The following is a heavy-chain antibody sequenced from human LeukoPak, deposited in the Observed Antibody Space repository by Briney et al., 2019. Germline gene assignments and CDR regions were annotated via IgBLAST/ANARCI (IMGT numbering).Heavy chain of an antibody. D-gene: IGHD5-18*01. J-gene: IGHJ6*02. V-gene: IGHV4-59*01. Sequence: SETLSLTCTVSGGSISSYYWRWIRQPPGKGLEWIGYIYYSGSTNYNPSLKSRVTISVDTSKNQFSLKLSSVTAADTAVYYCARMDTAMTSYYYGMDVWGQGTTVTVSS. CDR2: IYYSGST. CDR3: ARMDTAMTSYYYGMDV. CDR1: GGSISSYY.